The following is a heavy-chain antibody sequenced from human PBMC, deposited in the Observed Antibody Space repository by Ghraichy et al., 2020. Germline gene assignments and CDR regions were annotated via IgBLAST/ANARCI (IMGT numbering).Heavy chain of an antibody. CDR3: GRFRPFDY. V-gene: IGHV3-7*01. J-gene: IGHJ4*02. Sequence: LSLTCAASGFTFGNYWMSWVHQAPGKGLEWVANINEDGSETYYGDSVKGRFTIFRDNAKKSLYLQMNSLRAEDTAVYYCGRFRPFDYWGQGTLVPVSS. CDR1: GFTFGNYW. CDR2: INEDGSET.